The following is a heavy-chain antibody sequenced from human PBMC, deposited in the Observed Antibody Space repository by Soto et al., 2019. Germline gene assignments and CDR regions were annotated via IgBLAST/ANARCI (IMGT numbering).Heavy chain of an antibody. CDR2: VYYGGSN. Sequence: QVQLQESGPGLVKPSQNLSLTCTVSGGSIRRGGYYWNWIRQHPGKGLEWIGTVYYGGSNYYNPSLKSRVTIPVDTSKNQFSLKLTSVTAADTAVYYCARASLGYCSSTICRSNWFDPWGQGTLVTVSS. V-gene: IGHV4-31*03. D-gene: IGHD2-2*01. CDR1: GGSIRRGGYY. J-gene: IGHJ5*02. CDR3: ARASLGYCSSTICRSNWFDP.